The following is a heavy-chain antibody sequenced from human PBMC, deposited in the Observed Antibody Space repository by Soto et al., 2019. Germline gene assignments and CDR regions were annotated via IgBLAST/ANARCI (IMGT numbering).Heavy chain of an antibody. CDR3: ARSEEDSDYYYYGMDV. D-gene: IGHD2-15*01. CDR2: TYYRSRWYS. J-gene: IGHJ6*02. Sequence: SQTLSLTCVGSGDTVSSNSVAWNWVRQSPSIGLEWLGRTYYRSRWYSDYAVSVRSRIDINADTSKNQVSLQLTSVTPEDTAVYYCARSEEDSDYYYYGMDVWGQGTTVTVSS. V-gene: IGHV6-1*01. CDR1: GDTVSSNSVA.